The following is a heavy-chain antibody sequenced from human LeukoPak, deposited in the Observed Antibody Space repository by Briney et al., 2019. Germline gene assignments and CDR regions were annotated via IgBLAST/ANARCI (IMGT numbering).Heavy chain of an antibody. CDR2: MNPNSGNT. Sequence: ASVKVSCKASGYTFTSYGISWVRQAPGQGLEWMGWMNPNSGNTGYAQKFQGRVTMTRNTSISTAYMELSSLRSEDTAVYYCAREHNGQWLIFDYWGQGTLVTVSS. V-gene: IGHV1-8*02. J-gene: IGHJ4*02. CDR3: AREHNGQWLIFDY. CDR1: GYTFTSYG. D-gene: IGHD6-19*01.